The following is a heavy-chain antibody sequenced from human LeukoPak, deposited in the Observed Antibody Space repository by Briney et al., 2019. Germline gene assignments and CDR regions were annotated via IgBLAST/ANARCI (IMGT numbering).Heavy chain of an antibody. D-gene: IGHD1-26*01. Sequence: PGGSLRLSCAASGFTFSSYAMSWVRQAPGKGLESVSIISGSGGSTNYADSVKGRFTISRDNAKNSLYLQMNSLRAEDTAVYYCARGKDSGSYNEVAFDIWGQGTMVTVSS. J-gene: IGHJ3*02. CDR2: ISGSGGST. CDR3: ARGKDSGSYNEVAFDI. CDR1: GFTFSSYA. V-gene: IGHV3-23*01.